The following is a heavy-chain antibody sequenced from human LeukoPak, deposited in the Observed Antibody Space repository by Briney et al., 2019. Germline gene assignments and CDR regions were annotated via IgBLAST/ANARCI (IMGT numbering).Heavy chain of an antibody. CDR3: AHRVAHMDV. D-gene: IGHD5-12*01. Sequence: PGGSLRLSCAASGFTFSRYAITWVRQAPGKGLEWVSDISGTDSNTHYADSVKGRFTISRGNSKNTLYLQMNSLRDEDTAVYYCAHRVAHMDVWGKGTTVIVSS. CDR1: GFTFSRYA. CDR2: ISGTDSNT. V-gene: IGHV3-23*01. J-gene: IGHJ6*03.